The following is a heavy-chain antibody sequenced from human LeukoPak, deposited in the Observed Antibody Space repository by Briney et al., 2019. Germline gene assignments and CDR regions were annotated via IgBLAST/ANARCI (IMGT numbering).Heavy chain of an antibody. V-gene: IGHV4-34*01. CDR2: INHSGST. CDR1: GGSFSGYY. CDR3: ARQILFHSERWLQFFDY. Sequence: QASETLSLTCAVYGGSFSGYYWSWIRQPPGKGLEWIGEINHSGSTNYNPSLKSRVTISVDTSKNQFSLKLSSVTAADTAVYHCARQILFHSERWLQFFDYWGQGILVTVSS. D-gene: IGHD5-24*01. J-gene: IGHJ4*02.